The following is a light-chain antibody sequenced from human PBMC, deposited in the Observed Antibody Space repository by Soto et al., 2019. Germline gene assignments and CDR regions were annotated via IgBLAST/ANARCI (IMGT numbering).Light chain of an antibody. CDR1: KSVSSSY. V-gene: IGKV3-20*01. Sequence: EIVLTQSPGTLSLSPGERATLSCRASKSVSSSYLAWYQQKPGQAPRLLIYGASSRANGIPDRFSGSGSGTDFTLTISRLEPEDSAVYYCQQYGSSLLTFGGGTKVEIK. CDR3: QQYGSSLLT. CDR2: GAS. J-gene: IGKJ4*01.